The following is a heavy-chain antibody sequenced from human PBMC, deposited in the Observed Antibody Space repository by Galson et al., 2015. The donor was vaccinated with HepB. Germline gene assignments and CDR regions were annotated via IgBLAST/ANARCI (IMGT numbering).Heavy chain of an antibody. CDR2: INSDGSST. J-gene: IGHJ4*02. CDR1: GFTFSSYW. CDR3: ARVGALYYYDSSGYLDY. Sequence: SLRLSCAASGFTFSSYWMHWVRKAPGKGLVWVSRINSDGSSTSYADSVKGRFTISRDNAKNTLYLQMNSLRAEDTAVYYCARVGALYYYDSSGYLDYWGQGTLVTVSS. V-gene: IGHV3-74*01. D-gene: IGHD3-22*01.